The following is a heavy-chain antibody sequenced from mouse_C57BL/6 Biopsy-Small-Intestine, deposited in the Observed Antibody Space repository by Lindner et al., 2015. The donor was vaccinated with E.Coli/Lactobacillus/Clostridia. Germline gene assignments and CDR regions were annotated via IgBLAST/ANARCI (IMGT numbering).Heavy chain of an antibody. J-gene: IGHJ4*01. CDR1: GFSLISHG. Sequence: VQLQESGPGLVAPSQSLSITCTVSGFSLISHGVSWVRQPPGKGLEWLGVIWGDGYTSYHSALISRLSISKDNSRSQVFLKLNSLRTDDTATYYCAKEGKRYYTMDYWGQGTSVTVSS. CDR3: AKEGKRYYTMDY. CDR2: IWGDGYT. V-gene: IGHV2-3*01.